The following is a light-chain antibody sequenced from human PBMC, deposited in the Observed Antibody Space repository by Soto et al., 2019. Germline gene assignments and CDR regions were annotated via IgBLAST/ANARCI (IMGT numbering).Light chain of an antibody. Sequence: EVVLTQSPVTLSLSPGERATLSCRASQSVSSPYLAWYQQKPGQPPRLLIYGASSRATDIPDRFIGSGSGTDFTLTIARLAPEHFAMYYCQQYGSSPFTFGPGTKVDI. CDR3: QQYGSSPFT. V-gene: IGKV3-20*01. J-gene: IGKJ3*01. CDR1: QSVSSPY. CDR2: GAS.